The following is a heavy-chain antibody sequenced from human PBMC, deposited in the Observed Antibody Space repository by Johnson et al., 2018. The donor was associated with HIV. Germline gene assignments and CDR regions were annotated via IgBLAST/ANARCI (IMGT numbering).Heavy chain of an antibody. D-gene: IGHD4-23*01. CDR1: RFTFSDYY. CDR2: ISSSGGTI. CDR3: ARDPPYGGNPSAFDV. Sequence: QMLLVESGGGLVQPGGSLRLSCAASRFTFSDYYMSWIRQTPGKGLEWVSYISSSGGTIYYADSVKGRFSISWDNAKNSLYLQMNSLRAEDTALYYCARDPPYGGNPSAFDVWGQGTMVTVSS. V-gene: IGHV3-11*04. J-gene: IGHJ3*01.